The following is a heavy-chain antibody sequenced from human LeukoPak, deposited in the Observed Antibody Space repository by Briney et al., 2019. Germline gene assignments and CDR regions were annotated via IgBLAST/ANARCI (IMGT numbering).Heavy chain of an antibody. D-gene: IGHD2-15*01. J-gene: IGHJ4*02. CDR2: IYYSGST. CDR3: ARRYCSGGSCPFDY. V-gene: IGHV4-39*01. Sequence: MTSETLSLTCTVSGGSISSSSYYWGWIRQPPGKGLEWIGSIYYSGSTYYNPSLKSRGTISVDTSKNQFSLKLSSVTAADTAVYYCARRYCSGGSCPFDYWGQGTLVTVSS. CDR1: GGSISSSSYY.